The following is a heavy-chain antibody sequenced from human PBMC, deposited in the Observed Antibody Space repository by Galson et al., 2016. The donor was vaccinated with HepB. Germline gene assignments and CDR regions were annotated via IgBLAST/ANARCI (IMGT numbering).Heavy chain of an antibody. Sequence: SLRLSCAASGFTFDDYAMHWVRQAPGKGLEWVSGITWNSGNIGYADSVRGRFTISRDNAKNSLFLQMDSLRGEDTALYYCAKEKGPYFYSMDVWGKGTTVIVSS. CDR3: AKEKGPYFYSMDV. CDR1: GFTFDDYA. CDR2: ITWNSGNI. V-gene: IGHV3-9*01. J-gene: IGHJ6*04.